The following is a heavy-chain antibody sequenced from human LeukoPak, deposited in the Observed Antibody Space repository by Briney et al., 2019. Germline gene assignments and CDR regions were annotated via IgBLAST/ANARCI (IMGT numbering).Heavy chain of an antibody. J-gene: IGHJ4*02. V-gene: IGHV3-33*01. CDR3: ARDLRFSSPGGVSY. Sequence: PGGSLRLSCAASGFTFSSYGMHWVRQAPGKGLEWVAVIWYDGSNKYYADSVKGRFTISRDNSKNTLYLQMNSLRAEDTAVYYCARDLRFSSPGGVSYWGQGTLVTVSS. CDR1: GFTFSSYG. D-gene: IGHD3-16*02. CDR2: IWYDGSNK.